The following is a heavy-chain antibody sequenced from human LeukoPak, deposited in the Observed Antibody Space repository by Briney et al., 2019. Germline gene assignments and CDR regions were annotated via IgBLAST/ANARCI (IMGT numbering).Heavy chain of an antibody. V-gene: IGHV3-23*01. J-gene: IGHJ3*01. CDR2: ISYSGANS. Sequence: GGSLRLSCAASWFTFSGSAMSWARQAPGEGLEWVSLISYSGANSYYTDSVRGRFTISRDNSKDTLFLEMNSLRAEDTAIYYCARDMQLSPWGLGTMVTVSS. CDR1: WFTFSGSA. CDR3: ARDMQLSP. D-gene: IGHD3-16*02.